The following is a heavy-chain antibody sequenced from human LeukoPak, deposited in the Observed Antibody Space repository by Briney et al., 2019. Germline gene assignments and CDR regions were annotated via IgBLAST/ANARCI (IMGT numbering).Heavy chain of an antibody. Sequence: GTSVKVSCKASGFTFTSSAMQWGRQARGQRLECIGWIFVGSGNTNYAQKFQERVTITRDMSTSTGYMELSSLRSEDTAVYYCAAAKYFDWLPINDAFDIWGQGTMVTVSS. D-gene: IGHD3-9*01. J-gene: IGHJ3*02. CDR2: IFVGSGNT. CDR3: AAAKYFDWLPINDAFDI. V-gene: IGHV1-58*02. CDR1: GFTFTSSA.